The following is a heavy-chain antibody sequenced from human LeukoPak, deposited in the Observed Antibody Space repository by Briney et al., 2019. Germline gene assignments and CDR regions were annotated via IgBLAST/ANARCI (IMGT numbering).Heavy chain of an antibody. J-gene: IGHJ4*02. D-gene: IGHD5-18*01. CDR3: ARDAGVRYSYGSTFDY. CDR1: GFTFSDYY. V-gene: IGHV3-11*04. Sequence: GGSLRLSCAASGFTFSDYYMSWIRQAPGKGLEWVSYISSSGSIINYADSVKGRFTISRDNAKNSLYLQMNSLRAEDTAVYYCARDAGVRYSYGSTFDYWGQGTLVTVSS. CDR2: ISSSGSII.